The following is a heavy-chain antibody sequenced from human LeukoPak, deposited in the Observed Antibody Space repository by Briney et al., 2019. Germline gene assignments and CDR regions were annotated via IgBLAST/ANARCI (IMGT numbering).Heavy chain of an antibody. CDR1: GFTFSAFW. Sequence: GGSLRLSCAASGFTFSAFWMHWVRQAPGKGLVWVSRINSDDSRTTYADSVKGRFTISRDNAKNTLYLQMNSLKTEDTAVYYCTTDLESEVVISTTVGYWGQGTLVTVSS. CDR2: INSDDSRT. D-gene: IGHD3-22*01. V-gene: IGHV3-74*01. CDR3: TTDLESEVVISTTVGY. J-gene: IGHJ4*02.